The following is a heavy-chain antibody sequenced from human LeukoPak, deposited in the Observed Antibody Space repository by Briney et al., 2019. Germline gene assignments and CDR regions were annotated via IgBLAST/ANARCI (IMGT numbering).Heavy chain of an antibody. CDR3: AREVGYNDGSGPNWFDP. J-gene: IGHJ5*02. V-gene: IGHV3-66*01. CDR2: IYSGGST. D-gene: IGHD3-22*01. Sequence: GGSLRLSCAASGFTVSSNYMSWVRQAPGKGLEWVSVIYSGGSTYYADSVKGRFTISRDNSKNTLYLQMNSLRAEDTAVYYCAREVGYNDGSGPNWFDPWGQGTLVTVSS. CDR1: GFTVSSNY.